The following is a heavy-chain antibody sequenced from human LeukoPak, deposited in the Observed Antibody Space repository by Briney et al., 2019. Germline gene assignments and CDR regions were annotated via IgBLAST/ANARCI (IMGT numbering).Heavy chain of an antibody. D-gene: IGHD2-15*01. V-gene: IGHV4-59*08. CDR1: GGSISGYY. Sequence: NPSETLSLTCTVSGGSISGYYWSWIRQPPGKGLEWIGSIYYTGSTNYNPSLKSRVTISVDTSKNQLSLRLSSVTAADTAVYYCARVLMVVAATDAFGIWGQGTTVTVSS. CDR3: ARVLMVVAATDAFGI. CDR2: IYYTGST. J-gene: IGHJ3*02.